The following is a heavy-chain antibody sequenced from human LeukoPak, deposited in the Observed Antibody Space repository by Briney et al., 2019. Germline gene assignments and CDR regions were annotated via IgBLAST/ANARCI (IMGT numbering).Heavy chain of an antibody. CDR2: IYYSGST. J-gene: IGHJ3*02. CDR3: ARVTTESGYYDSSGYYTLNPNAFDI. D-gene: IGHD3-22*01. Sequence: PSETLSLTCTVSGDSIRSYYWSWLRQPPGKGLEWIAYIYYSGSTNHNPSLKSRVIISVDTSKNQFSLKLRSVTAADTAVYYCARVTTESGYYDSSGYYTLNPNAFDIWGQGTMVTVSS. V-gene: IGHV4-59*01. CDR1: GDSIRSYY.